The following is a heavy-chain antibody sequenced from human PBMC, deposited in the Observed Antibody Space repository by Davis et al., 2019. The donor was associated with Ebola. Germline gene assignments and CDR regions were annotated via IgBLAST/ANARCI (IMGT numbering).Heavy chain of an antibody. J-gene: IGHJ6*04. CDR2: ISGSGGST. Sequence: GESLKISCTDSVITFSSYAMTWVRQAPGKGLEWVSAISGSGGSTYYADSVKGRFTISRDNSKNTLYLQMNSLRAEDTAVYYCARDTYYYYNTMDVWGKGTTVTVSS. V-gene: IGHV3-23*01. CDR3: ARDTYYYYNTMDV. CDR1: VITFSSYA.